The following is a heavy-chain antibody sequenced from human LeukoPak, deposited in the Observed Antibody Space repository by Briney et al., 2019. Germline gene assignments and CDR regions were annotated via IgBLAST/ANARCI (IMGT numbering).Heavy chain of an antibody. D-gene: IGHD6-25*01. V-gene: IGHV4-59*13. Sequence: PSETLSLTCSVSGAFTRTYYWSWVRQPPTGGLEWIGYVFYSGNSNYNPNFTSRVTMSVDTSKSQFSLKLTSLSAADTAVYYCARIAPLGFFDQWGQGTLVTVSS. CDR1: GAFTRTYY. CDR2: VFYSGNS. CDR3: ARIAPLGFFDQ. J-gene: IGHJ4*02.